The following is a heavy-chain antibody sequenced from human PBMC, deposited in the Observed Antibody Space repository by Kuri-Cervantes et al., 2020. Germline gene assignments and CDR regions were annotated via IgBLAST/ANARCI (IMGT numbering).Heavy chain of an antibody. J-gene: IGHJ4*02. CDR2: IKQDGSEK. CDR3: VRGDAQDL. D-gene: IGHD2-21*02. Sequence: GGSLRLSCVVSGFTFSNYWMSWVRQAPGQGLEWVANIKQDGSEKYYVDSVKGRFTISRDNAQNSVYPQLSSLSVDDTATYYCVRGDAQDLWGQGTQVTVSS. CDR1: GFTFSNYW. V-gene: IGHV3-7*04.